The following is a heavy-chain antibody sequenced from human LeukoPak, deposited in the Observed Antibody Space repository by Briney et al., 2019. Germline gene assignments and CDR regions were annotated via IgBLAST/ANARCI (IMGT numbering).Heavy chain of an antibody. CDR2: IIPIFGIA. Sequence: SVKVSCKASGGTFSNYAISWVRQAPGQGLEWMGRIIPIFGIANYAQKLQGRVTITADKSTSTAYMELSSLRSEDTAVYYCARGARVSGSPLVNYFDYWGQGTLVTVSS. V-gene: IGHV1-69*04. CDR1: GGTFSNYA. CDR3: ARGARVSGSPLVNYFDY. D-gene: IGHD1-26*01. J-gene: IGHJ4*02.